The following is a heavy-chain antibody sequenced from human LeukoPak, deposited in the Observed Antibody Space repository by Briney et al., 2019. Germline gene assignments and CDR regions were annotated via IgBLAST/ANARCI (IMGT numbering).Heavy chain of an antibody. CDR1: RFTFSSYA. CDR3: ARARPGIALFGY. CDR2: ISYDGSNK. Sequence: PGGSLRLSCAASRFTFSSYAMHWVRQAPGKGLEWVALISYDGSNKYYADSVKGRFTISRDNSKNTLYLQMNSLRAEDTAVYYCARARPGIALFGYWGQGTLVTVSS. V-gene: IGHV3-30-3*01. J-gene: IGHJ4*02. D-gene: IGHD6-13*01.